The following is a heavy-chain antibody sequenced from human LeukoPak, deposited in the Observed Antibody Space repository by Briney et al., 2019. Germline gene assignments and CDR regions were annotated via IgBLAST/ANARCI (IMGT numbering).Heavy chain of an antibody. D-gene: IGHD2-2*01. CDR3: AREVVPAPNNWFDP. Sequence: GESLRLSCAASGFTFSSYAMHWVRQAPGKGLEWVAVISYDGSNKYYADSVKGRFTISRDNSKNTLYLQMNSLRAEDTAVYYCAREVVPAPNNWFDPWGQGTLVTVSS. CDR1: GFTFSSYA. V-gene: IGHV3-30*01. CDR2: ISYDGSNK. J-gene: IGHJ5*02.